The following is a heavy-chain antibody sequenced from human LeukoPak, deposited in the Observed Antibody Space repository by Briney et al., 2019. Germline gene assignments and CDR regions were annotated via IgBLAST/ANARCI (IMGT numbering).Heavy chain of an antibody. Sequence: GGSLRLSCAASGFTFSDYYMSWIRQAPGKGLEWVSYISSSGSTIYYAASVKGRFTISRDNAKNSLYLQLNSLRAADTAVYYCARDIVPYGMDVWGQGTTVTVSS. CDR1: GFTFSDYY. CDR3: ARDIVPYGMDV. V-gene: IGHV3-11*01. D-gene: IGHD2-15*01. J-gene: IGHJ6*02. CDR2: ISSSGSTI.